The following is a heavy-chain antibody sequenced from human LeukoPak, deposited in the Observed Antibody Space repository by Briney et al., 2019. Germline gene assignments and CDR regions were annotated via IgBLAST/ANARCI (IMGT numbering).Heavy chain of an antibody. CDR2: ISYDGSNK. V-gene: IGHV3-30-3*01. D-gene: IGHD4-17*01. CDR3: ARDMGGDYVLPHDY. Sequence: PGGSLRLSCAASGFTFSSYAMPWVRQAPGKGLEWVAVISYDGSNKYYADSVKGRFTISRDNSKNTLYLQMNSLIAEDTAVYYCARDMGGDYVLPHDYWGQGTLVTVSS. J-gene: IGHJ4*02. CDR1: GFTFSSYA.